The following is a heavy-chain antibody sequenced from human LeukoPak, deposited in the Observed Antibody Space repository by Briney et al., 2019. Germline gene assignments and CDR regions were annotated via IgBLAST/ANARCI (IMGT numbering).Heavy chain of an antibody. V-gene: IGHV1-18*01. CDR1: GYTFTSYG. CDR3: ARVTIQLAIYYYYYYMDV. CDR2: ISAYNGNT. D-gene: IGHD2-2*01. Sequence: ASVKVSCKASGYTFTSYGISWVRQAPGQGLEWMGWISAYNGNTNCAQKLQGRVTMTTDTSTSTAYMELRSLRSDDTAVYYCARVTIQLAIYYYYYYMDVWGKGTTVTVSS. J-gene: IGHJ6*03.